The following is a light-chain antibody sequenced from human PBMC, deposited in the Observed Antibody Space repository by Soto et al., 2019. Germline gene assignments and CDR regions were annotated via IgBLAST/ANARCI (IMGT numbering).Light chain of an antibody. CDR2: DAS. J-gene: IGKJ4*01. Sequence: ETVLTQSPATLSVSPGERATLSCRTSQNVDRNLVWYQQKSGQPPRLLIYDASVRATGIPPRFSGSGSGTDFTLTIENLEPEDSAIYYCQQRAPLPPLSCGGGTKVEI. CDR3: QQRAPLPPLS. CDR1: QNVDRN. V-gene: IGKV3-11*01.